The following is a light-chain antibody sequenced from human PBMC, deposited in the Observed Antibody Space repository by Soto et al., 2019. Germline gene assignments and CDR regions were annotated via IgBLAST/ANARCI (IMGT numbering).Light chain of an antibody. CDR1: QSIASSY. Sequence: ELVLTQSPGTLPLSPGERATLSCRASQSIASSYLAWYQQRRGQAPRLLVSGTSSRATGIPDRFSGSGSGTDFTLTITRLEPEDFAVYYCQHYGTSPFTFGPGTKVHIK. CDR2: GTS. V-gene: IGKV3-20*01. J-gene: IGKJ3*01. CDR3: QHYGTSPFT.